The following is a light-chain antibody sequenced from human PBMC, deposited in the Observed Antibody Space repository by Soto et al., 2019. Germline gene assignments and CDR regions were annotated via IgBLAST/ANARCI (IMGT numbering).Light chain of an antibody. J-gene: IGKJ4*01. Sequence: EIVLTQSPATLSLSPGESATLSCRASQSISNSLAWYQEKPGQAPRLLIYDSSNRATGIPPRFSGSGSGKDFTLTISSLEPEDFAVYYCQQRNSWPPPTFGGGTGVEI. CDR2: DSS. CDR1: QSISNS. V-gene: IGKV3-11*01. CDR3: QQRNSWPPPT.